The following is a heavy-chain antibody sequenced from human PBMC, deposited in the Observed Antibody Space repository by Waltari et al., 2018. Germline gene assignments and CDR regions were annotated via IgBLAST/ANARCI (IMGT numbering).Heavy chain of an antibody. D-gene: IGHD6-13*01. J-gene: IGHJ5*02. V-gene: IGHV4-38-2*01. CDR3: ARGASQQLVYNWFDP. CDR2: IYHSGST. Sequence: QVQLQESGPGLVKPSETLSLTCAVSGYSISSGYYLGWIRQPPGKGLGWIGSIYHSGSTYYNPSLKSRVTISVDTSKNQFSLKLSSVTAADTAVYYCARGASQQLVYNWFDPWGQGTLVTVSS. CDR1: GYSISSGYY.